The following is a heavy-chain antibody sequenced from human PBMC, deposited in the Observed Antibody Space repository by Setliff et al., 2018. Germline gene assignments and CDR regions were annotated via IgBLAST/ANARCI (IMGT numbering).Heavy chain of an antibody. CDR2: ISAYNGNT. CDR1: GYTFTSYG. D-gene: IGHD2-2*01. V-gene: IGHV1-18*01. J-gene: IGHJ5*02. CDR3: ARDPSLYCSSTSCSPHWFDP. Sequence: VKVSCKASGYTFTSYGISWVRQAPGQGLEWMGWISAYNGNTNYAQKLQGRVTMTTDTSTSTAYMELRSLRSDDTAVYYCARDPSLYCSSTSCSPHWFDPWGQGTLVTVSS.